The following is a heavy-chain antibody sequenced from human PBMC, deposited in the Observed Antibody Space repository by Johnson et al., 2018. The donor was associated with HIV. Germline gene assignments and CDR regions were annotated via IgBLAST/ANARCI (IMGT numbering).Heavy chain of an antibody. J-gene: IGHJ3*02. V-gene: IGHV3-21*04. CDR2: ISWNSGSI. CDR3: ARVKTGSSMDVFDI. D-gene: IGHD1-1*01. Sequence: VQLVESGGGLVKPGGSLRLSCAASGFTFSTYGMSWVRQAPGKGLEWVSGISWNSGSIGYADSVKGRFTIASDNAKNSLYLQMNSLRAEDTAVYYCARVKTGSSMDVFDIWGQGTMVTVSS. CDR1: GFTFSTYG.